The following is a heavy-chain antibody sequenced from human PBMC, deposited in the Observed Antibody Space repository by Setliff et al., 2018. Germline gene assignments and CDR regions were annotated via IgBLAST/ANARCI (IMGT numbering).Heavy chain of an antibody. CDR2: ISTYTANT. D-gene: IGHD4-17*01. CDR1: GYTFTSYG. Sequence: GASVKVSCKASGYTFTSYGVSWVRQAPGQGLEWMGWISTYTANTKYAQRFQGRVTVITDESTSTAYMELRSLRSDDTAVYYCVRDAGWQYDDYAGVYFPHWGQGTLVTVSS. V-gene: IGHV1-18*01. J-gene: IGHJ1*01. CDR3: VRDAGWQYDDYAGVYFPH.